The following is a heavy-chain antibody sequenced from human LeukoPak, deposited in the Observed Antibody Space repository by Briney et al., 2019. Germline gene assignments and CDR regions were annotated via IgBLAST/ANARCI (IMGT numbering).Heavy chain of an antibody. CDR2: ISYDGSNK. J-gene: IGHJ3*02. CDR1: GFTFSSYA. Sequence: GGSLRLSCAASGFTFSSYAMHWVRQAPGKGLEWVAVISYDGSNKHYADSAKGRFTISRDNSKNTLYLQMNSLRAEDTAVYYCASLIVVVLDDAFDIWGQGTMVTVSS. CDR3: ASLIVVVLDDAFDI. D-gene: IGHD2-21*01. V-gene: IGHV3-30*04.